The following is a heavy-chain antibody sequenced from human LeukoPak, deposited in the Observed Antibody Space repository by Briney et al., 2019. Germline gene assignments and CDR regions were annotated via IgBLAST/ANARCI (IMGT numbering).Heavy chain of an antibody. CDR1: GFTFLNFS. D-gene: IGHD6-6*01. V-gene: IGHV3-21*01. CDR3: AKDLDSSFLDY. Sequence: GSLRLSCTASGFTFLNFSLNWVRQAPGKGLEWVSSISTNSAFIYYADSVRGRFTISRDNTKNSLYLQMNSLRAEDTAVYYCAKDLDSSFLDYWGQGTLVTVSS. CDR2: ISTNSAFI. J-gene: IGHJ4*02.